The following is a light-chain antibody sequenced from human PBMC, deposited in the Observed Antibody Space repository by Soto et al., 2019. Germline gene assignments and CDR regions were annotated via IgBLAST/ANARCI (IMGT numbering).Light chain of an antibody. V-gene: IGKV3-11*01. CDR2: DAS. J-gene: IGKJ4*01. Sequence: EIVLTQSPATLSLSPGERATLSCRASQSVSSYLAWYQQKPGQAPRLLIYDASNRATGIPARFSGSGSGTDFTLTISSLEPEDFAVYYCQQGVERLTFGGGTKVEIK. CDR1: QSVSSY. CDR3: QQGVERLT.